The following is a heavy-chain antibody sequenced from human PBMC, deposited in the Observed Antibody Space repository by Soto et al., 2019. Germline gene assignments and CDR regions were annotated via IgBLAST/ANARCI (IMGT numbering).Heavy chain of an antibody. J-gene: IGHJ6*03. D-gene: IGHD2-2*01. Sequence: PSGTLALTCTVSGGSISRGGYYWSWIRQHPGKGLEWIGYIYYSGSTYYNPSLKSRVTISVDTSKNQFSLKLSSVTAADTAVYYCARGGHCSSTSCYWSNYYYCYMDVWGKGTTVTVSS. CDR2: IYYSGST. CDR1: GGSISRGGYY. CDR3: ARGGHCSSTSCYWSNYYYCYMDV. V-gene: IGHV4-31*03.